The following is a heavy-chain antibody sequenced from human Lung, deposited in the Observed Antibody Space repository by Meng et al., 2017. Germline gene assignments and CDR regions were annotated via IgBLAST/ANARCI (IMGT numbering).Heavy chain of an antibody. CDR3: ARGPTTMAHDLDY. Sequence: QGQLPMGGRGMLKPSVPLPLAFVFSGGSFIDYYWSWIRQPPGKGLEWIGEINHSGSTNYNPSLESRATISVDTSQNNLSLKLSSVTAADSAVYYCARGPTTMAHDLDYWGQGTLVTVSS. CDR1: GGSFIDYY. D-gene: IGHD4-11*01. V-gene: IGHV4-34*01. J-gene: IGHJ4*02. CDR2: INHSGST.